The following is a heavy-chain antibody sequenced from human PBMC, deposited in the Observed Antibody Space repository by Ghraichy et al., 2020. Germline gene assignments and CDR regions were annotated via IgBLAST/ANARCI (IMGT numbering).Heavy chain of an antibody. CDR2: IYYSGST. CDR1: GGSISSYY. CDR3: ALTPLEEVDSSGWYGFL. V-gene: IGHV4-59*01. Sequence: SETLSLTCTVSGGSISSYYWSWIRQPPGKGLEWIGYIYYSGSTNYNPSLKSRVTISVDTSKNQFSLKLSSVTAADTAVYYCALTPLEEVDSSGWYGFLWGQGTLVTVSS. J-gene: IGHJ4*02. D-gene: IGHD6-19*01.